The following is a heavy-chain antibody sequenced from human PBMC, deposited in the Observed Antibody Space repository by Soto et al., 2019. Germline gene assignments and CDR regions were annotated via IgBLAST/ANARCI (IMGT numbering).Heavy chain of an antibody. D-gene: IGHD6-13*01. CDR3: ARVHQSWYAYWFDP. CDR2: INHSGST. J-gene: IGHJ5*02. V-gene: IGHV4-34*01. Sequence: SETLSLTCAVYGGSFSGYYWSWIRQPPGKGLEWIGEINHSGSTNYNPSLKSRVTISVDTSKNQFSLKLSSVTAADTAVYYCARVHQSWYAYWFDPWGQGTLVTVSS. CDR1: GGSFSGYY.